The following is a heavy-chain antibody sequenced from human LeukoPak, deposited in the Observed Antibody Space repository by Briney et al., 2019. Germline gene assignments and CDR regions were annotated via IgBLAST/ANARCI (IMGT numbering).Heavy chain of an antibody. CDR2: ISSSSYI. D-gene: IGHD3-22*01. Sequence: GGPLRLSCAVSGFTFNTYSMNWVRQAPGKGLEWVSSISSSSYIYNADSVKGRFTISRDNAKNSLYLQMNSLRAEDTAVYYCARDLGDSSGRYPANFDYWGQGTLVTVSS. CDR3: ARDLGDSSGRYPANFDY. CDR1: GFTFNTYS. J-gene: IGHJ4*02. V-gene: IGHV3-21*01.